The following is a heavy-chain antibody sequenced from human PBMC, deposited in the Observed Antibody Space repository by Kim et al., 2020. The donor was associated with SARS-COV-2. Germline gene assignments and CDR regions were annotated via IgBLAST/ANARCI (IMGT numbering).Heavy chain of an antibody. J-gene: IGHJ6*02. Sequence: PALKSRVTISVDTSKNQFSLKLSSVTAADTAVYYCAGIFWEDYYYGMDVWGQGTTVTVSS. CDR3: AGIFWEDYYYGMDV. V-gene: IGHV4-39*07. D-gene: IGHD3-9*01.